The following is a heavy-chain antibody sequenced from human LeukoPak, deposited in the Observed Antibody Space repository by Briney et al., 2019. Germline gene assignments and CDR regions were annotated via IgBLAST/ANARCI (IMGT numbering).Heavy chain of an antibody. V-gene: IGHV4-30-2*01. CDR1: GGSISSGGYY. CDR3: ARDRGEYSYAYDY. J-gene: IGHJ4*02. Sequence: SQTLSLTCTVSGGSISSGGYYWSWIRQPPGKGLEWIEYIYHSGRTYYNPSLKSRVTMSLDNSHNHFSPKLSSVTAADTAVYYCARDRGEYSYAYDYWGQGTLVTVPS. D-gene: IGHD5-18*01. CDR2: IYHSGRT.